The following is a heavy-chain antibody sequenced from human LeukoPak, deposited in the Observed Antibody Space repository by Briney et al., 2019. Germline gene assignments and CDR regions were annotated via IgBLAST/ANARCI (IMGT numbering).Heavy chain of an antibody. D-gene: IGHD3-22*01. CDR1: DGSISSYY. CDR2: IYYSGST. Sequence: SETLSLTCTVSDGSISSYYWSWIRQPPGKGLEWIGYIYYSGSTNYNPSLKSRVTISVDTSKNQFSLKLSSVTAADTAVYYCARDDSSGSHDAFDIWGQGTMVTVSS. J-gene: IGHJ3*02. CDR3: ARDDSSGSHDAFDI. V-gene: IGHV4-59*01.